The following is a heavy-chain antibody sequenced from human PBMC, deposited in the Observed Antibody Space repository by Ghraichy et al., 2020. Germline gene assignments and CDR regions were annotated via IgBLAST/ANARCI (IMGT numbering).Heavy chain of an antibody. Sequence: SQTLSLTCAISGDSVSSNSAAWNWIRQSPSRGLEWLGRTYYRSKWYNDYAVSVKSRITINPDTSKNQFSLQLNSVTPEDTAVYYCARDWSTTGTNYYYYGMDVWGQGTTVTVSS. CDR2: TYYRSKWYN. J-gene: IGHJ6*02. CDR3: ARDWSTTGTNYYYYGMDV. CDR1: GDSVSSNSAA. V-gene: IGHV6-1*01. D-gene: IGHD1-1*01.